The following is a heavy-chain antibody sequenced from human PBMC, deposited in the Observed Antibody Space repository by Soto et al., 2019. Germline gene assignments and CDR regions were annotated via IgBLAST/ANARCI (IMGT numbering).Heavy chain of an antibody. V-gene: IGHV3-30*18. CDR2: ISYDGSNK. Sequence: QVQLVESGGGVVQPGRSLRLSCAASGFTFSSYGMHWVRQAPGKGLEWVADISYDGSNKYYEDSVKGRFTISRDNSKNTLYLQMNSLRAEDTAVYYCAKGANWGSGLGSWYFDLWGRGTLVTVSS. D-gene: IGHD7-27*01. CDR1: GFTFSSYG. J-gene: IGHJ2*01. CDR3: AKGANWGSGLGSWYFDL.